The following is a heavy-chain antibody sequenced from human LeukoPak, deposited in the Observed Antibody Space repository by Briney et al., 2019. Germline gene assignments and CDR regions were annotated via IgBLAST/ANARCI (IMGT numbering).Heavy chain of an antibody. Sequence: GGTLRLSCAASGFTFSSYDMSWVRQAPGEGLEWVSGISAGGGTIYYTDSVKGRFTISRDNSKNTLDLQMNSLRAEDTAVYYCAKRGITMGRWGQGTLVTVSS. CDR3: AKRGITMGR. V-gene: IGHV3-23*01. D-gene: IGHD3-10*01. CDR2: ISAGGGTI. CDR1: GFTFSSYD. J-gene: IGHJ4*02.